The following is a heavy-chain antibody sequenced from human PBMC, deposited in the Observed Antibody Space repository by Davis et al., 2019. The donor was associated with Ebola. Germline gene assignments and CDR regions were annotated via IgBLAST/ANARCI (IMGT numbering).Heavy chain of an antibody. CDR1: GFTFSSYA. D-gene: IGHD6-19*01. Sequence: GESLKISCAASGFTFSSYAMHWVRQAPGKGLEWVAVISYDGSNKYYADSVKGRFTISRDNSKNTLYLQMNSLRAEDTAVYYCAREGGEGRQWLAHWGQGTLVTVSS. J-gene: IGHJ4*02. V-gene: IGHV3-30*04. CDR2: ISYDGSNK. CDR3: AREGGEGRQWLAH.